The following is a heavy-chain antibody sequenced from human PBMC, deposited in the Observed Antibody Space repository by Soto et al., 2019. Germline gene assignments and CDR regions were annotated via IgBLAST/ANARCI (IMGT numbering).Heavy chain of an antibody. D-gene: IGHD3-16*01. J-gene: IGHJ4*02. V-gene: IGHV3-23*01. CDR2: ISGSGGST. CDR1: GFNCSSYA. Sequence: QPGGSLRLSCAASGFNCSSYAMRWVRQAPGKGLEWVSAISGSGGSTYYADSVKGRFTISRDNSKTTLYLQMNSLRAEDTAVYHCAFGNLSYYFDFWGQGTPVTVSS. CDR3: AFGNLSYYFDF.